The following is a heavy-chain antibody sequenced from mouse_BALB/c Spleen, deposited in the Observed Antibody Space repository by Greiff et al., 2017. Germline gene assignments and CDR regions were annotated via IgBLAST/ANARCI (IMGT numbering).Heavy chain of an antibody. Sequence: VKLMESGPGLVAPSQSLSITCTVSGFSLTSYGVHWVRQPPGKGLEWLGVIWAGGSTNYNSALMSRLSISKDNSKSQVFLKMNSLQTDDTAMYYCASLYYDYDELFAYWGQGTLVTVAA. V-gene: IGHV2-9*02. J-gene: IGHJ3*01. CDR3: ASLYYDYDELFAY. CDR1: GFSLTSYG. CDR2: IWAGGST. D-gene: IGHD2-4*01.